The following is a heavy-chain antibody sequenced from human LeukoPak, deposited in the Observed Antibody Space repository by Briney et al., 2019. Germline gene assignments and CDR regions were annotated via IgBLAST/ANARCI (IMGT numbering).Heavy chain of an antibody. D-gene: IGHD1-26*01. CDR2: IYYSGST. V-gene: IGHV4-39*01. Sequence: SETLSLTCTVSGGSISASGHYWGWIRQPPGKGLEWIGSIYYSGSTYYNPSLRSRVTISLGTSKNQFSLKVNSVTAADTAVYYCARGRPGAFDYWGQGTLVTVSS. CDR1: GGSISASGHY. J-gene: IGHJ4*02. CDR3: ARGRPGAFDY.